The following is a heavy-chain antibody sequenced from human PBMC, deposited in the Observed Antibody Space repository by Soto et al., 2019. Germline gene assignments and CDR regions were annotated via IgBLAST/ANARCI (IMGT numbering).Heavy chain of an antibody. CDR1: GFTSSDHY. J-gene: IGHJ4*02. CDR3: TRSTYGYGNFEY. D-gene: IGHD5-12*01. CDR2: SRDKIRRYTT. Sequence: EMQVVESGGGLVQPGGALRLSCAASGFTSSDHYLDWVRPAPGKGLEWVARSRDKIRRYTTEYAASVRGRFVISRDESRNSVYLQMSSLKTEDTAVYYCTRSTYGYGNFEYWGLGTLVTVSS. V-gene: IGHV3-72*01.